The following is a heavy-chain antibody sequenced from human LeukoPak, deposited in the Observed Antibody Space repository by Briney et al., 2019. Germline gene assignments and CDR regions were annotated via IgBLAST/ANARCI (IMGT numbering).Heavy chain of an antibody. D-gene: IGHD4-23*01. CDR1: GYTFTSYD. Sequence: ASVKVSCKASGYTFTSYDINWVRQATGQGLEWMGWMSPNSDNTGYAQKFQGRVTFTRDTSISTAYMELRSLTSEATAVYYCARDYGGSSGWFDPWGQGTLVTVSS. CDR2: MSPNSDNT. CDR3: ARDYGGSSGWFDP. J-gene: IGHJ5*02. V-gene: IGHV1-8*01.